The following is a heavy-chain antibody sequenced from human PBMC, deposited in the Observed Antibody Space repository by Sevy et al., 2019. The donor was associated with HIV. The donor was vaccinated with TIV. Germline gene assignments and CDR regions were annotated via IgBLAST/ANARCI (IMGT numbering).Heavy chain of an antibody. V-gene: IGHV1-24*01. Sequence: ASVKVSCKISGYRLSELSMHWVRQAPGKGLEWMGRFDPEDGEIIYAQKFQGRVTVTEDTSTDTAYMELSRLRSDDTAVYYCARAVPFAVAGTGDAFDIWGQGTMVTVSS. J-gene: IGHJ3*02. CDR2: FDPEDGEI. CDR1: GYRLSELS. CDR3: ARAVPFAVAGTGDAFDI. D-gene: IGHD6-19*01.